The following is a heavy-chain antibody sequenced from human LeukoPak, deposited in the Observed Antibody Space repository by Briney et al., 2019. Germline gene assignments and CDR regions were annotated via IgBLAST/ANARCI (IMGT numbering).Heavy chain of an antibody. D-gene: IGHD3-3*01. CDR1: GGSISSGSYY. Sequence: SETLSLTCTVSGGSISSGSYYWSWIRQPAGKGLEWIGRIYTSGSTNYNPSLKSRVTISVDTSKNQFSLKLSSVTAADTAMYHCARLLRFLDRVYGMDVWGQGTTVTVSS. CDR2: IYTSGST. J-gene: IGHJ6*02. V-gene: IGHV4-61*02. CDR3: ARLLRFLDRVYGMDV.